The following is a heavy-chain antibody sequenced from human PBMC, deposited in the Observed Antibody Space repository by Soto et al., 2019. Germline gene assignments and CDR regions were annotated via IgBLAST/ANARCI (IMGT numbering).Heavy chain of an antibody. CDR2: IIPIFGTA. CDR1: GGTFSSYA. D-gene: IGHD3-22*01. CDR3: ARELYDRQVY. Sequence: GASVKVSCKASGGTFSSYAISWVRQAPGRGLEWMGGIIPIFGTANYAQKFQGRVTITADESTSTAYMELSSLRSEDTAVYYCARELYDRQVYWGQGTLVTVSS. J-gene: IGHJ4*02. V-gene: IGHV1-69*13.